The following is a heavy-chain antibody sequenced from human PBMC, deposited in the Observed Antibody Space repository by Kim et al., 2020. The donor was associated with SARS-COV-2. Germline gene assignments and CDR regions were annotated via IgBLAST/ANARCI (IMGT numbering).Heavy chain of an antibody. V-gene: IGHV3-23*01. CDR3: AKENIAKACLRFDY. D-gene: IGHD3-16*02. CDR1: GFTFSTYA. CDR2: TSDSGDTT. J-gene: IGHJ4*02. Sequence: GGSLRLSCVASGFTFSTYAMTWVRQAPGKGLEWVSFTSDSGDTTNYADSVKGRFTISRDNSKNTLYLQMNSLKVEDTAVYYCAKENIAKACLRFDYWGQG.